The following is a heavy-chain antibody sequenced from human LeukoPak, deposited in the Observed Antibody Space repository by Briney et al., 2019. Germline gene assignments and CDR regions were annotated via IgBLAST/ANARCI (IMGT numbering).Heavy chain of an antibody. Sequence: SETLSLTCTVSGGXISSSTYYWGWIRRPPGKGLEWIGSIYYSGSTYYNPSLKSRVTVSVDTSKNQFSLNLSSVTAADTAVYYCVRGSTLRHYQYWGQGTLVTVSS. CDR2: IYYSGST. CDR3: VRGSTLRHYQY. CDR1: GGXISSSTYY. J-gene: IGHJ4*02. D-gene: IGHD3-16*01. V-gene: IGHV4-39*01.